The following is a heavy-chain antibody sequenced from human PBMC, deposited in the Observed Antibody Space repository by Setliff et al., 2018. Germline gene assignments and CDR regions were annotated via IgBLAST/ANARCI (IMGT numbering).Heavy chain of an antibody. CDR1: GGSISSGSYY. CDR3: ARHLLVQGTYHFDY. CDR2: MYYSGST. D-gene: IGHD3-10*01. V-gene: IGHV4-39*01. Sequence: SETLSLTCSVSGGSISSGSYYWGWIRQSPGKGLEWIGSMYYSGSTYYNPSLKGRVTLSVDTTKNQFSPKLTSMTAADTAVYFCARHLLVQGTYHFDYWGQGSPVTVSS. J-gene: IGHJ4*02.